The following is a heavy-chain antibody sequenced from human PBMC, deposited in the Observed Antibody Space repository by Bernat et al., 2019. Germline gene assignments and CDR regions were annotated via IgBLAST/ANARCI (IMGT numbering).Heavy chain of an antibody. CDR3: AKGIWFGELLSYTYDY. V-gene: IGHV3-23*04. Sequence: EVQLVESGGGLVQPGGSRRLSCAASGFTFSSYAMSWVRQAPGKGLEWVSAISGSGGSTYYADSVKGRFTISRDNSKNTLYLQMNSLRAEDTAVYYCAKGIWFGELLSYTYDYWGQGTLVTVSS. CDR1: GFTFSSYA. D-gene: IGHD3-10*01. CDR2: ISGSGGST. J-gene: IGHJ4*02.